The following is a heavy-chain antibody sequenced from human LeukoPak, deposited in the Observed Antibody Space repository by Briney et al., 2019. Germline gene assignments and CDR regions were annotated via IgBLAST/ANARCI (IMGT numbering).Heavy chain of an antibody. D-gene: IGHD2-21*01. CDR3: ARGGGAVVLVIPH. Sequence: PGGSLRLSCVASGFTFSNYAMSWVRQVPGKGLEWVSGISGSGDNTYYADSVKGRFTISRDNSKNTLYLQVNSLRVEDTAVYYCARGGGAVVLVIPHWGQGTVVTVSS. J-gene: IGHJ1*01. CDR2: ISGSGDNT. CDR1: GFTFSNYA. V-gene: IGHV3-23*01.